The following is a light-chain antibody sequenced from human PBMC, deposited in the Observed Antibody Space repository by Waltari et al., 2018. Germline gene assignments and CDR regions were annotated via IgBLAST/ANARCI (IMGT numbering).Light chain of an antibody. Sequence: EIMLTQSPGTLSLSPGERATLSCRASQSISRYLAWYQHKPGQAPRLLIYDASSRATGIPDRFSGSGSGTDCSLTISRLEPEDFAVYYCQKYGTLPATFGQGTKVEIK. CDR1: QSISRY. CDR2: DAS. J-gene: IGKJ1*01. CDR3: QKYGTLPAT. V-gene: IGKV3-20*01.